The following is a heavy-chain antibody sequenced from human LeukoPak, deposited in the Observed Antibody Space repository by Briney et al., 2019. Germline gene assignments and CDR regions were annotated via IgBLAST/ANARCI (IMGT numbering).Heavy chain of an antibody. J-gene: IGHJ6*02. CDR2: IYESGST. CDR3: AKGGSTNFYYGDV. Sequence: MSSETLPLTCSVTRGSQINLYWTSLRQPPRTGLEWQGDIYESGSTRYNTSLESRVTISVDTSKNQFSLKLSSVTAADTAVYYCAKGGSTNFYYGDVWGQGTTVTVSS. V-gene: IGHV4-59*01. D-gene: IGHD2/OR15-2a*01. CDR1: RGSQINLY.